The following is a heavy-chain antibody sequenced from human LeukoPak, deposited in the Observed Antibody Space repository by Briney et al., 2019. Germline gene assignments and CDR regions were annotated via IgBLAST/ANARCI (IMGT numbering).Heavy chain of an antibody. CDR1: GGSISSYY. D-gene: IGHD3-9*01. CDR2: IYYSGST. CDR3: ARGPRVTYYDILTGYPNWFDP. V-gene: IGHV4-59*01. Sequence: SETLSLTCTVSGGSISSYYWSWIRQPPGKGLEWIGYIYYSGSTNYNPSLKSRVTISVDTSKNQFSLKLSSVTAADTAVYYCARGPRVTYYDILTGYPNWFDPWGQGTLVTVSS. J-gene: IGHJ5*02.